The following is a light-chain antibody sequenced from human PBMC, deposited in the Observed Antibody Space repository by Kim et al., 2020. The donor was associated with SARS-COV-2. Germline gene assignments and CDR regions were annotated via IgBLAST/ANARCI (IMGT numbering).Light chain of an antibody. CDR1: QSVLYSANNKNY. Sequence: ATINCKSSQSVLYSANNKNYLAWYQQKPGQPPKLLIYWASTRESGVPDRFSGSGSGTDFTLTISSLQAEDVEVYYCQQYYSTPQTFGQGTKVDIK. CDR3: QQYYSTPQT. J-gene: IGKJ1*01. CDR2: WAS. V-gene: IGKV4-1*01.